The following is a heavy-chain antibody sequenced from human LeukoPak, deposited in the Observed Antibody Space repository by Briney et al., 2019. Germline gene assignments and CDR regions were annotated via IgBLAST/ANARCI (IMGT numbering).Heavy chain of an antibody. D-gene: IGHD3-3*01. CDR3: ARDHMYYDFWSGYLQNWFDP. CDR1: GYTFTSYG. CDR2: ISAYNGNT. V-gene: IGHV1-18*01. J-gene: IGHJ5*02. Sequence: GASVKVSCKASGYTFTSYGISWVRQAPGQGLEWMGWISAYNGNTNYAQKLQGRVTMTTDTSTSTAYMELRSLRSDDTAVYYCARDHMYYDFWSGYLQNWFDPWGQGTLVTVSP.